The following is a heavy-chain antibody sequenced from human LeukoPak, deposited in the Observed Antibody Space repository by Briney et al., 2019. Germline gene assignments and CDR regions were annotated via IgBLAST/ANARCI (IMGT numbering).Heavy chain of an antibody. Sequence: SETLSLTCTVSGGSLSSYYWSWIRQPPGKGLEWIGYIYYSGSTNYNPSLKSRVTISVDTSKNQFSLKLSSVTAADTAVYYCARGSGDILTGYYHDAFDIWGQGTMVTVSS. CDR2: IYYSGST. J-gene: IGHJ3*02. CDR3: ARGSGDILTGYYHDAFDI. D-gene: IGHD3-9*01. CDR1: GGSLSSYY. V-gene: IGHV4-59*01.